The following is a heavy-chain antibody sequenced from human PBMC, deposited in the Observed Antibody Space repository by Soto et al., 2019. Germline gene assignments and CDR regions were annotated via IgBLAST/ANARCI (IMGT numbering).Heavy chain of an antibody. CDR1: GFTFSSYA. J-gene: IGHJ4*02. CDR2: ISYDGSNK. Sequence: QVQLVESGGGVVQPGRSLRLSCAASGFTFSSYAMHWVRQAPGKGLEWVAVISYDGSNKYYADSVKGRFTISRDNSKNALYLQMNILRAEDTAVYYCARGDDCGDRKADWGQGTLVTVSS. V-gene: IGHV3-30-3*01. D-gene: IGHD4-17*01. CDR3: ARGDDCGDRKAD.